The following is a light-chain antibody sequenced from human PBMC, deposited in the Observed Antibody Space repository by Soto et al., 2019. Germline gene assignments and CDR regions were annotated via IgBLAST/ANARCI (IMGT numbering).Light chain of an antibody. J-gene: IGKJ1*01. CDR1: QSVCSRC. CDR2: GAS. CDR3: QHYGTTPWT. V-gene: IGKV3-20*01. Sequence: ETVLTQSPGTLSLSPGERVTLSCRASQSVCSRCLAWYQQKPGQSPRLLIYGASSRATGIPDRFSGSGSGTYFTPTISRLEPEDFAVYYCQHYGTTPWTFGQGTKVGIK.